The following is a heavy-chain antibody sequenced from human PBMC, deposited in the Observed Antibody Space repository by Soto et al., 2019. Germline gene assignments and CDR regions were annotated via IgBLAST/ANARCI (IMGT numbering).Heavy chain of an antibody. J-gene: IGHJ3*02. Sequence: PGGSLRLSCAASGSTFSNAWMNWVRQAPGKGLERVGRIKSKTDGGTTDYAAPVKGRFTISRDDSKNTLYLQMNSLKTEDTAVYYCTTETLIVVVNDAFDIWGQVTMVTVSS. CDR2: IKSKTDGGTT. V-gene: IGHV3-15*07. CDR1: GSTFSNAW. CDR3: TTETLIVVVNDAFDI. D-gene: IGHD3-22*01.